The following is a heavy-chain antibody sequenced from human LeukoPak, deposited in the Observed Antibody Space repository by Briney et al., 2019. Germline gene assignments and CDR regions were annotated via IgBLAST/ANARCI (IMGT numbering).Heavy chain of an antibody. CDR2: ISAYNGNT. V-gene: IGHV1-18*01. D-gene: IGHD5-12*01. CDR3: AKAPLGWLRVNWFDP. J-gene: IGHJ5*02. Sequence: ASVKVSCKASGYTFTSYGISWVRQAPGQGLEWMGWISAYNGNTNYAQKLQGRVTMTTDTSTSTAYMELRSLRSDDTAVYYCAKAPLGWLRVNWFDPWGQGTLVTVSS. CDR1: GYTFTSYG.